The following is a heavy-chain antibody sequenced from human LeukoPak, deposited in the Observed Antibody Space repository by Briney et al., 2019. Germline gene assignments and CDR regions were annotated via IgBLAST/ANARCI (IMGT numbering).Heavy chain of an antibody. J-gene: IGHJ5*02. CDR1: GFTFTRFW. CDR3: ARDRAVTQDWVEFDP. V-gene: IGHV3-7*01. CDR2: INPDGTKT. Sequence: GGSLRLSCAASGFTFTRFWLTWVRQSPGKGLEWVANINPDGTKTTYVDSVEGRFAISRDNAKNTMYLQMNRLRVEDTAVYFCARDRAVTQDWVEFDPWGQGTLVTVSS. D-gene: IGHD4-17*01.